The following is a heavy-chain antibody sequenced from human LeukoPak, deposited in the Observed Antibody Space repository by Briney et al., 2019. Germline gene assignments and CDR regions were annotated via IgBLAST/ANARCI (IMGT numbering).Heavy chain of an antibody. Sequence: PGGSLRLSCTVSGFTVSSNYMSWVRQAPGKGLEWVSVIYTGGSIYYADSVKGRFTISRDNSKNTLYLQMNSLRAEDTAVYYCARDLYSSGYFDYWGQGTLVTVSS. CDR1: GFTVSSNY. CDR3: ARDLYSSGYFDY. CDR2: IYTGGSI. V-gene: IGHV3-53*01. J-gene: IGHJ4*02. D-gene: IGHD6-19*01.